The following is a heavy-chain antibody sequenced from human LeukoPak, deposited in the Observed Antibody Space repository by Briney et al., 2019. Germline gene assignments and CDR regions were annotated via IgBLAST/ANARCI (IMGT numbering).Heavy chain of an antibody. CDR3: ARYNRDGCNAMGAHDF. J-gene: IGHJ4*02. CDR2: IDPTDSYT. CDR1: GYSFSSYW. D-gene: IGHD5-24*01. V-gene: IGHV5-10-1*01. Sequence: GESLKISCKGSGYSFSSYWISWVRQMPGKGLEWMGRIDPTDSYTKYSPSSQGHVTISADKSSNTAYLQWSSLKASDSAMYYCARYNRDGCNAMGAHDFWGQGTLVTVSS.